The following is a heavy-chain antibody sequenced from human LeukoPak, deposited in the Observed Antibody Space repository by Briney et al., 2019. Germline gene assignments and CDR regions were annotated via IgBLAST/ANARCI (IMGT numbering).Heavy chain of an antibody. CDR1: GFTFSSYS. CDR2: ISSSSSYI. J-gene: IGHJ6*03. V-gene: IGHV3-21*01. CDR3: AREELEEIAARPLYYYYYYMDV. D-gene: IGHD6-6*01. Sequence: GGSLRLSCAASGFTFSSYSMNWVRQAPGKGLEWVSSISSSSSYIYYADSVKGRFTISRDNAKNSLYLQMNSLRAEDTAVYYCAREELEEIAARPLYYYYYYMDVWGKGTTVTVSS.